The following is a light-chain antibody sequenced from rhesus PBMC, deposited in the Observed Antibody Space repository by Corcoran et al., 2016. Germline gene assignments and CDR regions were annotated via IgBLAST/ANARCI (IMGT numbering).Light chain of an antibody. J-gene: IGKJ4*01. CDR2: RGS. CDR3: QQYSSRPPT. CDR1: QRISSW. Sequence: DIQMTQSPSSLSASVGDTVTITCRASQRISSWLAWYQQKPGKAPTLLIYRGSSLQSGVPSRFSGSGSVTDCTLPIRSLQSEYFATYYCQQYSSRPPTFGGGTKVELK. V-gene: IGKV1-22*01.